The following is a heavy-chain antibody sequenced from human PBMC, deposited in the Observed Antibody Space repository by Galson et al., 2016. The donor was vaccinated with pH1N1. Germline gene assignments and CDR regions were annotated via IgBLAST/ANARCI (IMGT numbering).Heavy chain of an antibody. V-gene: IGHV1-46*01. J-gene: IGHJ4*02. CDR3: ARDGYGDYVGGGY. CDR2: INPSGGST. Sequence: SVKVSCKASGYTFTSHYMHWVRQAPGQGLEWMGLINPSGGSTSYAPKFQGRVTMTRDTSTSTAYMELTSLRSEDTALYFCARDGYGDYVGGGYWGQGTLVTVSS. D-gene: IGHD4-17*01. CDR1: GYTFTSHY.